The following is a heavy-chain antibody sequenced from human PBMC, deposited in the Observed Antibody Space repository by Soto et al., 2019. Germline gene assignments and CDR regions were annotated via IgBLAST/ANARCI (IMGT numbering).Heavy chain of an antibody. V-gene: IGHV5-51*01. D-gene: IGHD3-10*01. J-gene: IGHJ6*03. Sequence: PGESLKISCKGSGYSFTSYWIGWVRQMPGKGLEWMGIIYPGDSDTRYSPSFQGQVTISADKSISTAYLQWSSLKASDTAMYYCARHDGLTRVRGEEHYYMDVWGKGTTVTVSS. CDR3: ARHDGLTRVRGEEHYYMDV. CDR2: IYPGDSDT. CDR1: GYSFTSYW.